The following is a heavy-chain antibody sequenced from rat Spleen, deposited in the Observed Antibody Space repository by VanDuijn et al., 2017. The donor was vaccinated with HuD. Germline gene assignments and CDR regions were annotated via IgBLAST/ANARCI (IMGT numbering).Heavy chain of an antibody. J-gene: IGHJ2*01. CDR3: AKETGYNSYFDY. CDR2: ISTGGGNT. Sequence: EVQLVESGGGLVQPGRSLKLSCAASGLSFSNYDMAWVRQAPTKGLEWVASISTGGGNTYYRDSVKGRFTISRENAKNTLYLQMDSLRSEDTATYYCAKETGYNSYFDYWGQGVMVTVSS. V-gene: IGHV5S13*01. D-gene: IGHD1-4*01. CDR1: GLSFSNYD.